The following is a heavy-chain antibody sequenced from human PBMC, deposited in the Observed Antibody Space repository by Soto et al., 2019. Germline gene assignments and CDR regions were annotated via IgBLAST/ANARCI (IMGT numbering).Heavy chain of an antibody. V-gene: IGHV2-5*01. Sequence: QITLKESGPTLVEPTQTLTLTCTYSGFSLRTTGVGVGWIRQPPGKALEWLGIIYWNDDKRYSPSLKNRFTLTSEISKRQVVLTMTNMDPVDTATYYCAHTWGLPFDYWGQGTLVIVSS. D-gene: IGHD3-16*01. CDR1: GFSLRTTGVG. J-gene: IGHJ4*02. CDR2: IYWNDDK. CDR3: AHTWGLPFDY.